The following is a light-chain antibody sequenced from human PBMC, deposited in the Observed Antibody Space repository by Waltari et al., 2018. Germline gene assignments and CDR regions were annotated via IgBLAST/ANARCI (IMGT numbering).Light chain of an antibody. V-gene: IGKV1-39*01. CDR2: AAS. J-gene: IGKJ2*01. Sequence: DIQMTQSPSSLSASVGDRVTITCRASQSISSYLNWYQQKPGKAPKLLIYAASSLQSGVPSRSSGRGSGTDFTLTTSRLQPEAFATYYCLQSYSTPPAFGQGSKLEIK. CDR1: QSISSY. CDR3: LQSYSTPPA.